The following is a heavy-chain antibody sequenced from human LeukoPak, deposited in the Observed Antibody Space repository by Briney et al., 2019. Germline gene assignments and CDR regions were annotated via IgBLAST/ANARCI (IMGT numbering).Heavy chain of an antibody. J-gene: IGHJ5*02. CDR3: ARDLGVPPFNWFDP. CDR2: ISDYNGNT. Sequence: ASVKVSCKASGYTFTSYGISWVRQAPGQGLEWMGWISDYNGNTNYAQKLQGRVTMTTDTSTSTAYMELRSLRSDDTAVYYCARDLGVPPFNWFDPWGQGTLVTVSS. V-gene: IGHV1-18*01. D-gene: IGHD2-2*01. CDR1: GYTFTSYG.